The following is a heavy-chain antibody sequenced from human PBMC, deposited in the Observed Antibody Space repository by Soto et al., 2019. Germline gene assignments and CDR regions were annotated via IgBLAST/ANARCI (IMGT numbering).Heavy chain of an antibody. CDR1: GFTFSSYG. V-gene: IGHV3-30*18. Sequence: QVQLVESGGGVVQPGRSLRLSCAASGFTFSSYGMHWVRQAPGKGLEWVAVISYDGSNKYYADSVKGRFTISRDNSKNTLYLQMNSLRAEDTAVYYCAKDDYIWGSYRYGPTPSSGAFDIWGQGTMVTVSS. CDR3: AKDDYIWGSYRYGPTPSSGAFDI. D-gene: IGHD3-16*02. CDR2: ISYDGSNK. J-gene: IGHJ3*02.